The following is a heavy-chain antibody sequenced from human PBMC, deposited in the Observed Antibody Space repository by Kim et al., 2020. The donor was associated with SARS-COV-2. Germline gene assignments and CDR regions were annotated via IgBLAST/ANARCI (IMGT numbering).Heavy chain of an antibody. Sequence: GGSLRLFCVASGFTFSTSPMGWVRQAPGKGLEWVSRISWDGTRTYYADSVKGRVTMSSDKSKNMLYLHMNSLRVEDTAVYYCAKGVINSGFDYWGQGT. J-gene: IGHJ4*02. D-gene: IGHD1-26*01. CDR1: GFTFSTSP. V-gene: IGHV3-23*01. CDR2: ISWDGTRT. CDR3: AKGVINSGFDY.